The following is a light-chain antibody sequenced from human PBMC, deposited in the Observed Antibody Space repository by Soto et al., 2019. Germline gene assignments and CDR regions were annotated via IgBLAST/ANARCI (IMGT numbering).Light chain of an antibody. V-gene: IGKV1-39*01. CDR3: QQSYSTLWT. CDR1: QSISSY. Sequence: DIQMTQSPSSLSASVGDRVTITCRASQSISSYLNWYQQKPGKAPKLLIYAASSLQSGVPSRFSGSGYGTDFTLTISSLQPEDFATYYCQQSYSTLWTFGQGPKVEIK. J-gene: IGKJ1*01. CDR2: AAS.